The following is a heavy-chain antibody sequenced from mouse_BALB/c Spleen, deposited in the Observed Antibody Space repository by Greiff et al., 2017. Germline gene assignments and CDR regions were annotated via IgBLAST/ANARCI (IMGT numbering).Heavy chain of an antibody. J-gene: IGHJ3*01. CDR1: GYTFTDYA. V-gene: IGHV1S137*01. CDR3: AKEAPLTTATPAWFAY. Sequence: QVQLKESGAELVRPGVSVKISCKGSGYTFTDYAMHWVKQSHAKSLEWIGVISTYYGDASYNQKFKGKATMTVDKSSSTAYMELARLTSEDSAIYYCAKEAPLTTATPAWFAYWGQGTLVTVSA. CDR2: ISTYYGDA. D-gene: IGHD1-2*01.